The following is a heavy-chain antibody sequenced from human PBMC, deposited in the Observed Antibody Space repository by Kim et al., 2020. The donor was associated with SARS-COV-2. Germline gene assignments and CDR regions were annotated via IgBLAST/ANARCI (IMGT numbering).Heavy chain of an antibody. D-gene: IGHD3-22*01. V-gene: IGHV3-23*01. CDR3: AKAGVVVITYFDY. Sequence: PGPVNGRFTHTRDKPKNPLYLQMNSLRAEDTAVYYCAKAGVVVITYFDYWGEGTLVTVSS. J-gene: IGHJ4*02.